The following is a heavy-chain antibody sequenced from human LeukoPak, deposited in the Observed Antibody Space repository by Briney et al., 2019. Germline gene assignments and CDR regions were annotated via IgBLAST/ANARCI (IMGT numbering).Heavy chain of an antibody. CDR1: GYTSTGYY. Sequence: ASVKVSCKASGYTSTGYYMHWVRQAPGQGLEWMGWINPNSGGTNYAQKFQGRVTMTRDTSISTAYMELSRLRSDDTAVYYCARGMDYGDYAGNFQHWGQGTLVTVSS. V-gene: IGHV1-2*02. CDR3: ARGMDYGDYAGNFQH. CDR2: INPNSGGT. J-gene: IGHJ1*01. D-gene: IGHD4-17*01.